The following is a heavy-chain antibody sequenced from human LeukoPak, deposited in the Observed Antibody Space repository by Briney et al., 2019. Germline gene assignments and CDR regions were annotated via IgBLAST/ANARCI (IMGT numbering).Heavy chain of an antibody. CDR2: INPNSGGT. CDR1: GYTFTGYY. D-gene: IGHD1-26*01. J-gene: IGHJ3*02. V-gene: IGHV1-2*02. Sequence: ASVKVSCKASGYTFTGYYMHWVRQAPGQGLEWMGWINPNSGGTNYAQTFQGRVTMTRDTFISTAYLELSRLRSDDTAVYYCARDPRGNWLGATSAFDIWGQGTMVTVSS. CDR3: ARDPRGNWLGATSAFDI.